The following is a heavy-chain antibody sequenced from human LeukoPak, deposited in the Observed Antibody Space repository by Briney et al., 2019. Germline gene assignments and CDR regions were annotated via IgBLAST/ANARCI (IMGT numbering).Heavy chain of an antibody. Sequence: ASVKVSCKASGYTFTSYGISWVRQAPGQGLEWMGWISAYNGNTNYAQKLQGRVTMTTDTSTSTAYMELRSLRSDDTAVYYCARRELSWFRGPRHSSWFDPWGQGTLVTVSS. D-gene: IGHD1-26*01. J-gene: IGHJ5*02. CDR3: ARRELSWFRGPRHSSWFDP. CDR1: GYTFTSYG. CDR2: ISAYNGNT. V-gene: IGHV1-18*01.